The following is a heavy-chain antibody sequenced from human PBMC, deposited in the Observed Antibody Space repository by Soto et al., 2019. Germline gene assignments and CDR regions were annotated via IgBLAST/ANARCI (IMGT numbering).Heavy chain of an antibody. J-gene: IGHJ5*02. CDR3: ARAAYSSSFWFDP. D-gene: IGHD6-13*01. CDR2: IYYSGST. V-gene: IGHV4-59*01. CDR1: CGSISSYY. Sequence: SETLSLTCTVSCGSISSYYWSWIRQPPGKGLEWIGYIYYSGSTNYNPSLKSRVTISVDTSKNQFSLKLSSVTAADTAVYYCARAAYSSSFWFDPWGQGTLVTVSS.